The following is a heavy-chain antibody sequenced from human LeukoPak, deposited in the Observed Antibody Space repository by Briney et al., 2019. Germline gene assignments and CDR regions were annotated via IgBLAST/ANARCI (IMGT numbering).Heavy chain of an antibody. J-gene: IGHJ4*02. D-gene: IGHD3-3*01. CDR2: ISNDGSNK. V-gene: IGHV3-30-3*01. CDR3: AKDPEYYDFWSGYPTGYFDY. CDR1: GFTFSSYA. Sequence: GGSLRLSCLASGFTFSSYAIHWVRQAPGKGLEWVAVISNDGSNKLYADSVKGRFTISRDNTKNTVYLQMNSLRAEDTAVYYCAKDPEYYDFWSGYPTGYFDYWGQGTLVTVSS.